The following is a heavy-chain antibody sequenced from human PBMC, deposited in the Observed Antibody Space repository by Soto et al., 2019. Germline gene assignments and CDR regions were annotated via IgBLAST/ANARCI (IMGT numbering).Heavy chain of an antibody. V-gene: IGHV4-30-4*01. CDR3: AREIMPLTNDWYFDL. CDR2: IFDSGST. CDR1: GGSISSGVHS. J-gene: IGHJ2*01. Sequence: PSETLSLTCTVSGGSISSGVHSWSWIRQPPGKGLEWIGHIFDSGSTYYNPSLKSRLTISVDTSKNQFSLRLSSVTAADTAVYYCAREIMPLTNDWYFDLWGRGTLVTVSS. D-gene: IGHD2-8*01.